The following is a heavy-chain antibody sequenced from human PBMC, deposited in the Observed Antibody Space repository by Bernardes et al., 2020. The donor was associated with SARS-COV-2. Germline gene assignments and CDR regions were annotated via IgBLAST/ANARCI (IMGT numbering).Heavy chain of an antibody. J-gene: IGHJ4*02. V-gene: IGHV4-59*08. D-gene: IGHD3-3*01. CDR2: IYYSGST. CDR3: ARQGHHTIFGVVTHFDY. Sequence: AESLSLTCTVSGGSISSYYWSWLRQPPGKGLEWIGYIYYSGSTNYNPSLKSRVTISVDTSKNQFSLKLSSVTAADTAVYYCARQGHHTIFGVVTHFDYWGQGTLGTVSS. CDR1: GGSISSYY.